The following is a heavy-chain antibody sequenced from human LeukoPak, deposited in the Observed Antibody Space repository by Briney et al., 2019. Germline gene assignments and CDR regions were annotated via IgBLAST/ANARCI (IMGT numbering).Heavy chain of an antibody. CDR3: ARWGGHCTSGLCYYFDC. D-gene: IGHD2-8*01. J-gene: IGHJ4*02. Sequence: GASVTVSCKASEYTFTGYYLHWVRQAPGQGLEWMGWINPHSGDTDYAQKFQGRVTMTRDTSISTAYMELSRLRSDDTAVYYCARWGGHCTSGLCYYFDCWGQGTLVTVSS. CDR2: INPHSGDT. CDR1: EYTFTGYY. V-gene: IGHV1-2*02.